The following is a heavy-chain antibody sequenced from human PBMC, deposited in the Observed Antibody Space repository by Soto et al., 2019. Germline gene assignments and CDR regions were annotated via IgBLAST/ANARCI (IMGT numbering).Heavy chain of an antibody. CDR3: ARERPDGARLDP. CDR1: GGSISSGDYY. CDR2: IYYSAST. V-gene: IGHV4-30-4*01. D-gene: IGHD6-6*01. Sequence: QVQLQESGPGLVKPSQTLSLTCTVSGGSISSGDYYWSWIRQPPGKGLEWIGYIYYSASTYYNPSLTSRVTISVDTSKNQFSLKLSSVTAADTAVYYCARERPDGARLDPWGQGTLVTVSS. J-gene: IGHJ5*02.